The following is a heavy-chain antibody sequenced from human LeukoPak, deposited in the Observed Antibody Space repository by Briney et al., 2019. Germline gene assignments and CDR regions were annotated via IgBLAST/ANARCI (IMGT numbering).Heavy chain of an antibody. Sequence: SVKVSGKASGGTFSSYAISWVRQAPGQGLEWMGGIIPIFGTANYAQKFQGRVTITADKSTSTAYMELSSLRSEDTAVYYCARDGGIAAAGNAFDIWGQGTMVTVSS. V-gene: IGHV1-69*06. J-gene: IGHJ3*02. D-gene: IGHD6-13*01. CDR3: ARDGGIAAAGNAFDI. CDR1: GGTFSSYA. CDR2: IIPIFGTA.